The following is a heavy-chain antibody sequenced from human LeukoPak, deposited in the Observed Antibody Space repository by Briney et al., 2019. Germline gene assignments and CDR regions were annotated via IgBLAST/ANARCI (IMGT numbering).Heavy chain of an antibody. CDR3: ARADYGDPGYFDY. CDR1: GGSISSGGYY. D-gene: IGHD4-17*01. CDR2: IYYSGST. V-gene: IGHV4-31*03. J-gene: IGHJ4*02. Sequence: SETLSLTCTVSGGSISSGGYYWRWIRQHPGKGLEWIGYIYYSGSTYYNPSLKSRVTISVDTSKNQFSLKLSSVTAADTAVYYCARADYGDPGYFDYWGQGTLVTVSS.